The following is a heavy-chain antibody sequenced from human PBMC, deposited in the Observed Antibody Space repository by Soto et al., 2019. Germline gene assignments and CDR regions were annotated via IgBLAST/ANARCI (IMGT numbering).Heavy chain of an antibody. V-gene: IGHV2-5*02. CDR3: AHRIRRFDP. D-gene: IGHD3-10*01. Sequence: QITLKESGPPVVKPTETLTLTCTFSGFSLSTSGVGVGWIRQPPGKALEWLAHIFWDDDKRYTPSLKNRLTISKDTSKNQVVLTMTNMDPADTGTYYCAHRIRRFDPWGQGTLVIVSS. J-gene: IGHJ5*02. CDR1: GFSLSTSGVG. CDR2: IFWDDDK.